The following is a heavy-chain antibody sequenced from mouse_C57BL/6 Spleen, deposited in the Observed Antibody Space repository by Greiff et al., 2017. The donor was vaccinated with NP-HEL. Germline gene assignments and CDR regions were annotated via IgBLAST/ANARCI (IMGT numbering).Heavy chain of an antibody. D-gene: IGHD2-4*01. J-gene: IGHJ3*01. Sequence: VQLQESGAELVKPGASVKLSCKASGYTFTEYTIHWVKQRSGQGLEWIGWFYPGSGSIKYNEKFKDKATLTADKSSSTVYMELSRLTSEDSAVYFCARHEAIYYDYDAWFAYWGQGTLVTVSA. V-gene: IGHV1-62-2*01. CDR2: FYPGSGSI. CDR3: ARHEAIYYDYDAWFAY. CDR1: GYTFTEYT.